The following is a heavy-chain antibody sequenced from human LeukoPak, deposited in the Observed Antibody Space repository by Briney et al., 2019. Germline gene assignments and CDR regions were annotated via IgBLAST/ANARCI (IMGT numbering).Heavy chain of an antibody. CDR2: INPNSGGT. CDR1: GYTITGYY. D-gene: IGHD3-22*01. V-gene: IGHV1-2*06. J-gene: IGHJ4*02. CDR3: ARDKTPRGGYYQIDY. Sequence: ASVKVSCKASGYTITGYYIHWVRQAPGQGLEWMGRINPNSGGTDSAQKFQGRITMTRDTSISTVYMELSRLGSDDTAVYYCARDKTPRGGYYQIDYWGQGTLVTVSS.